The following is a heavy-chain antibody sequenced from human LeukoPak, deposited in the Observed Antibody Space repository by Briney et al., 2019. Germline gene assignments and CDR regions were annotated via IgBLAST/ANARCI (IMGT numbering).Heavy chain of an antibody. V-gene: IGHV4-59*01. CDR3: ARGGVSVGGNFDY. J-gene: IGHJ4*02. D-gene: IGHD4-23*01. CDR2: IYYSGST. CDR1: GGSISSYY. Sequence: SETLSLTCTVSGGSISSYYWSWIRQPPGKGLEWIGYIYYSGSTNYNPSLKSRVTISVDTSKNQFSLKLSSVTAADTAVYYCARGGVSVGGNFDYWGQGTLVTVSS.